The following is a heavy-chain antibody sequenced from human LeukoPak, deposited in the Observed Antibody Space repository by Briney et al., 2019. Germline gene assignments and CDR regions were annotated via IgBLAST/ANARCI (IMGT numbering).Heavy chain of an antibody. J-gene: IGHJ4*02. V-gene: IGHV3-48*02. CDR1: GFTFSNYG. D-gene: IGHD5-12*01. Sequence: GGSLRLSCVASGFTFSNYGMNWVRQAPGKGLEWVSYISSSSSTIYYADSVKGRFTISRGNAENSLYLQMDSLRDEDTAIYYCARLISGYDSYWGQRTLVTVSS. CDR2: ISSSSSTI. CDR3: ARLISGYDSY.